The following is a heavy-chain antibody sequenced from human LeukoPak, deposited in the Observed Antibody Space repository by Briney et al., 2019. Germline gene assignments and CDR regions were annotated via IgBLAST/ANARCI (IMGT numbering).Heavy chain of an antibody. CDR2: ISSSSVTI. CDR3: ARSGVPNCGGDCKFDY. V-gene: IGHV3-48*01. J-gene: IGHJ4*02. D-gene: IGHD2-21*01. Sequence: GGSLRLSCAASGFTFSTHSMNWVRQAPGKGLEWVSYISSSSVTIYYADSVKGRFTISRDNAKNSLYLQMNSLRAEDTAVYYCARSGVPNCGGDCKFDYWGQGTLVTVSS. CDR1: GFTFSTHS.